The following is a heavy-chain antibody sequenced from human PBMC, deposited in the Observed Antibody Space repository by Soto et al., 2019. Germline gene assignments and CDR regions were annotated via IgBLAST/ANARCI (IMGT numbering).Heavy chain of an antibody. D-gene: IGHD1-26*01. CDR2: IKSKTDGGTT. CDR3: RARVVGATGRY. CDR1: GFTFSNAW. Sequence: KPGGSLRLSCAASGFTFSNAWMNWVRQAPGKGLEWVGRIKSKTDGGTTDYAAPVKGRFTISRDDSKNTLYLQMNSLKTEDTAVYYCRARVVGATGRYWGQGTLVTVSS. V-gene: IGHV3-15*07. J-gene: IGHJ4*02.